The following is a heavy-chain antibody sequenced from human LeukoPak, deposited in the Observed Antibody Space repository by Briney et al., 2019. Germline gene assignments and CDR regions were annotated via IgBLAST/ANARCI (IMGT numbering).Heavy chain of an antibody. CDR2: ISGSGGGT. D-gene: IGHD2-8*02. J-gene: IGHJ4*02. V-gene: IGHV3-23*01. CDR1: GFTFRIYA. Sequence: GGSLRLSCAPSGFTFRIYAMTWVRQAPGKGLEWVSAISGSGGGTYYTDSVKGRFTISRDNYNNILFLKMNRLTVDDSAVYFCARRTDTGRNNFTSWGQRTLVTVSS. CDR3: ARRTDTGRNNFTS.